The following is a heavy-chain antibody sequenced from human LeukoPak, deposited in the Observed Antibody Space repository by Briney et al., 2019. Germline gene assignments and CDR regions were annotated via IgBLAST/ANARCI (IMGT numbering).Heavy chain of an antibody. Sequence: SDTLSLSYTFAGSSISSYYWSWIRQPPGKVLELIGYIYYSGSTNYNPSLKSRVTISVDTSKNQFSLKLSSVTAADTAVYYCARGEPAIRYFDWLIPKSYYYYYMDVWGKGTTVTVSS. CDR2: IYYSGST. V-gene: IGHV4-59*01. CDR1: GSSISSYY. J-gene: IGHJ6*03. CDR3: ARGEPAIRYFDWLIPKSYYYYYMDV. D-gene: IGHD3-9*01.